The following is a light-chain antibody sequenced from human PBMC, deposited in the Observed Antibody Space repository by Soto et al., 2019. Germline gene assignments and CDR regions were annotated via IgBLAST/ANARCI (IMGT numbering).Light chain of an antibody. CDR2: GVN. V-gene: IGLV2-14*01. J-gene: IGLJ3*02. CDR1: SSDFGDDKY. Sequence: QSVLTQPASVSVSPGQSITVSCTGSSSDFGDDKYVAWYQQQPGKGPNLLIYGVNSRPSGISNRFSGSKSGNTASLTISGLQVEDEAEYFWGSFTTSRIWVFGGGTQLTVL. CDR3: GSFTTSRIWV.